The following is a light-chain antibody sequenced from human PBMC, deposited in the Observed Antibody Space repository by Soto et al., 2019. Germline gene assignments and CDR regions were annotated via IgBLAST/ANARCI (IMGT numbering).Light chain of an antibody. CDR3: CSYAGSSTFVV. CDR1: TSDVGGYDR. V-gene: IGLV2-23*02. J-gene: IGLJ2*01. Sequence: QSALTQPASVTGSPGQSITISCTGTTSDVGGYDRVSWFQQYPGTAPKLMIYEVTNRPSGVSDRFSGSKSVNTASLTVSGLQAEDEADYYCCSYAGSSTFVVFGGGTKLTVL. CDR2: EVT.